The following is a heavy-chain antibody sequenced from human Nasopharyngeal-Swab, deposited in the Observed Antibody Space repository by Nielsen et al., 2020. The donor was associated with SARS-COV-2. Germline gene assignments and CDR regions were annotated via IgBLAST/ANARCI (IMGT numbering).Heavy chain of an antibody. Sequence: GGSLRLSCAASGFTFKNYNFNWVRQAPGKGLEGVSSISSSSSYIYYADSVKGRFTISRDNAKNSLYLQMNSLRAEDTAVYYCARDGLDYDFWSAYFMDVWGQGTTVTVSS. V-gene: IGHV3-21*01. J-gene: IGHJ6*02. CDR2: ISSSSSYI. CDR1: GFTFKNYN. CDR3: ARDGLDYDFWSAYFMDV. D-gene: IGHD3-3*01.